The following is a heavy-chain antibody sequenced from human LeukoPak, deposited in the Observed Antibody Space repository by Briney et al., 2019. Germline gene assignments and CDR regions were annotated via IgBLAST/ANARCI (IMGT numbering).Heavy chain of an antibody. CDR3: AKGLVSHLPYAFDI. CDR2: ISWNSGSI. Sequence: GVSLRLSCVVSGFTFDDYAMHWVRQAPGKALEWVSGISWNSGSIGYADSVKGRFTISRDNAKNSLYLQMNSLRAEDTALYYCAKGLVSHLPYAFDIWGQGTMVTVSS. V-gene: IGHV3-9*01. J-gene: IGHJ3*02. D-gene: IGHD2-8*01. CDR1: GFTFDDYA.